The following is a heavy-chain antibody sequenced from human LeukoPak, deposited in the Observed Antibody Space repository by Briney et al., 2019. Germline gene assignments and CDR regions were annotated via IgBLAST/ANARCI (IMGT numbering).Heavy chain of an antibody. CDR1: GYTFASYY. CDR3: ARAGSITMIVVELDY. J-gene: IGHJ4*02. D-gene: IGHD3-22*01. Sequence: GASVKVSCKASGYTFASYYMHWVRQAPGQGLEWMGIINPSGGSTSYAQKFQGRVTMTRDTSTSTVYMELSSLRSEDTAVYYCARAGSITMIVVELDYWGQGTLVTVSS. CDR2: INPSGGST. V-gene: IGHV1-46*01.